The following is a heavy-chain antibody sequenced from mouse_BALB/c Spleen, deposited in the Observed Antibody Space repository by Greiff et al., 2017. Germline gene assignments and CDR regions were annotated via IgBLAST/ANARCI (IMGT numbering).Heavy chain of an antibody. CDR1: GFNIKDYY. J-gene: IGHJ3*01. CDR3: AAIAGTFAY. CDR2: IDPENGNP. V-gene: IGHV14-1*02. Sequence: VQLQQSGAELVRPGALVKLSCKASGFNIKDYYMHWVKQRPEQGLEWIGWIDPENGNPIYDPKFQGKASITADTSSNTAYLQLSSLTSEDTAVYYCAAIAGTFAYWGQGTLVTVSA. D-gene: IGHD4-1*01.